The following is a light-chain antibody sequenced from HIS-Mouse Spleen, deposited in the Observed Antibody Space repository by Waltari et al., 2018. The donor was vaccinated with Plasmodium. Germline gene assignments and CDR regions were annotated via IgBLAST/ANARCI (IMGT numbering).Light chain of an antibody. Sequence: DIQMTQTPSTLSASVGARVTITCRASQSISSRLAGYQQKPGTAPQLLIYNASSLESGVPSRLSGSGSGTEVTLTISSLQPDDFATYYCQQYNSYSWTFGQGTKVEIK. CDR2: NAS. CDR1: QSISSR. J-gene: IGKJ1*01. CDR3: QQYNSYSWT. V-gene: IGKV1-5*03.